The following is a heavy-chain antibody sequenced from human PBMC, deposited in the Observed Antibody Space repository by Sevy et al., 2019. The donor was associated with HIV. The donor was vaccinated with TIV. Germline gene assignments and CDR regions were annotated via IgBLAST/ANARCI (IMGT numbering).Heavy chain of an antibody. D-gene: IGHD2-2*01. CDR2: ISYDGSSK. V-gene: IGHV3-30-3*01. J-gene: IGHJ4*02. Sequence: GGSLRLSCAASGFTFSSFAMHWVRRAPGKGLEWVAVISYDGSSKYYPDSVKGRFTISRDNAKNTLYLQMNRLRPEDTAVYFCAILGVDCVSTNCYGMRSLSFDFWGQGTLVTVSS. CDR1: GFTFSSFA. CDR3: AILGVDCVSTNCYGMRSLSFDF.